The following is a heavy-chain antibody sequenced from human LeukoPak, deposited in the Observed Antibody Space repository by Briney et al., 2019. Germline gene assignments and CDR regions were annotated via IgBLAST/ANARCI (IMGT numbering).Heavy chain of an antibody. Sequence: GGSLRLSCAASGFTFSSYSMNWVRQAPGKGLEWVSSISSSSSYIYYADSVKGRFTISRDNAKNSLYLQMNSLRAEDTAVYYCASIAVAGTFDAFDIWGQGTMVTVSS. CDR1: GFTFSSYS. CDR3: ASIAVAGTFDAFDI. CDR2: ISSSSSYI. D-gene: IGHD6-19*01. J-gene: IGHJ3*02. V-gene: IGHV3-21*01.